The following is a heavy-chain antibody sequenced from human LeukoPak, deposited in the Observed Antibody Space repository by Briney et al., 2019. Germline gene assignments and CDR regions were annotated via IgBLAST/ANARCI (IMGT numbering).Heavy chain of an antibody. Sequence: SETLSLTCAVYGGSFSGYYWSWIRQPPGKGLEWIGEINHSGSTNYNPSLKSRVTISVDTSKNQFSLKLSSVTAADTAVYYCVRPESGYSNDAFDIWGQGTMVTVSS. CDR3: VRPESGYSNDAFDI. CDR2: INHSGST. J-gene: IGHJ3*02. V-gene: IGHV4-34*01. D-gene: IGHD3-22*01. CDR1: GGSFSGYY.